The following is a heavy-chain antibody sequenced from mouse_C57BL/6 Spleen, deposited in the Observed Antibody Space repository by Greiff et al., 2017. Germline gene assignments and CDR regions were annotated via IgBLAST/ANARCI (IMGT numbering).Heavy chain of an antibody. CDR3: ARRDYGYGDYAMDY. CDR2: IYPGDGDT. D-gene: IGHD2-2*01. J-gene: IGHJ4*01. Sequence: VQRVESGAELVKPGASVKISCKASGYAFSSYWMNWVKQRPGKGLEWIGQIYPGDGDTNYNGKFKGKATLTADKSSSTAYMQLSSLTSEDSAVYFCARRDYGYGDYAMDYWGQGTSVTVSS. CDR1: GYAFSSYW. V-gene: IGHV1-80*01.